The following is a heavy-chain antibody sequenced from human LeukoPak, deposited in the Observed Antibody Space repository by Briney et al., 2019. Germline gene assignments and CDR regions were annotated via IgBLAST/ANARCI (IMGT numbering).Heavy chain of an antibody. J-gene: IGHJ4*02. CDR1: GFTFSSYG. D-gene: IGHD6-19*01. V-gene: IGHV3-30*18. CDR3: AKGRGYSSAWAFDY. Sequence: GGSLRLSCAASGFTFSSYGMHWARQAPGKGLEWVAVISYDGSNIYYADSVKGRFTISRDNSKNTLYLQMNSLRTEDTAVYYCAKGRGYSSAWAFDYWGQGTLVTVSS. CDR2: ISYDGSNI.